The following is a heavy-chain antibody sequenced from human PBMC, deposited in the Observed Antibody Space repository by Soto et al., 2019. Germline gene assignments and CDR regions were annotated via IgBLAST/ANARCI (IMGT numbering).Heavy chain of an antibody. J-gene: IGHJ4*02. Sequence: ASVKVSCKASGYTFTSYGISWVRQAPGQGLEWMGWISAYNGNTNYAQKLQGRVTMTTDTSTSTAYMELRSLRSDDTAVYYCARVEKEITGTPAFDYWGQGTLVTVSS. CDR3: ARVEKEITGTPAFDY. V-gene: IGHV1-18*01. CDR2: ISAYNGNT. CDR1: GYTFTSYG. D-gene: IGHD1-7*01.